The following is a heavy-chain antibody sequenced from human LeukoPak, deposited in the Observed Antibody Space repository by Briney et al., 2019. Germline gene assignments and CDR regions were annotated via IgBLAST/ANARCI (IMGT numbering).Heavy chain of an antibody. J-gene: IGHJ6*03. Sequence: AGGSLRLSCAASGFTFSSYAMHWVRQAPGKGLEWVAVISYDGSNKYYADSVKGRFTISRDSSRSTLYLQLNSLRAEDTAVYYCAKGSYYCSSNSCPQYYYYMDVWGKGTTVTVSS. V-gene: IGHV3-30-3*01. D-gene: IGHD2-2*01. CDR2: ISYDGSNK. CDR1: GFTFSSYA. CDR3: AKGSYYCSSNSCPQYYYYMDV.